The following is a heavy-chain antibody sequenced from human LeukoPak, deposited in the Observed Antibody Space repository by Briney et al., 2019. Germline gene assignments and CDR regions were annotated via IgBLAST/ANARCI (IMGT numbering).Heavy chain of an antibody. J-gene: IGHJ4*02. D-gene: IGHD3-10*01. CDR3: ARGVHGSGSYYQPLPYFDY. CDR1: GFTFSDYY. Sequence: GGSLRLSCAASGFTFSDYYMSWIRQAPGKGLEWVSYISSSSSYTNYADSVKGRFTISRDNAKNSLYLQMNSLRAADTAVYYCARGVHGSGSYYQPLPYFDYWGQGTLVTVSS. CDR2: ISSSSSYT. V-gene: IGHV3-11*05.